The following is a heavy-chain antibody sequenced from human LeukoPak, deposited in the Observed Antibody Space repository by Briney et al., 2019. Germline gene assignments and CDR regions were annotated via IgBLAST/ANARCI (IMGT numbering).Heavy chain of an antibody. Sequence: GGSLRLSCAASGFIFSSYSMTWVRQAPGKGLEWVASISSSSTFINYAASLRGRFTVSRDNTKNSLFLQLNSLRAEDTAVYYCARVLESLDAFDIWGQGTMVTVSS. CDR3: ARVLESLDAFDI. CDR2: ISSSSTFI. J-gene: IGHJ3*02. D-gene: IGHD1-1*01. CDR1: GFIFSSYS. V-gene: IGHV3-21*01.